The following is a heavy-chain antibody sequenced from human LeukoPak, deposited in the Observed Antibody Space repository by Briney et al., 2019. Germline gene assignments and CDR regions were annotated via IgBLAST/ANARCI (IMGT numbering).Heavy chain of an antibody. CDR3: ARVVYYYDSSGSYYFDY. D-gene: IGHD3-22*01. V-gene: IGHV4-39*07. CDR2: IYYSGST. J-gene: IGHJ4*02. CDR1: GGSISSSSYY. Sequence: SETLSLTCTVSGGSISSSSYYWGWIRQPPGKGLEWIGSIYYSGSTYYNPSLKSRVTISVDTSKNQFSLKLSSVTAADTAVYYCARVVYYYDSSGSYYFDYWGQGTLVTVSS.